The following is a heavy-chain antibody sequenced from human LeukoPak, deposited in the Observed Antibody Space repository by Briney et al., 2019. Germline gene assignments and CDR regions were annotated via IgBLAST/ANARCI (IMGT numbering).Heavy chain of an antibody. CDR2: ISAYNGNT. V-gene: IGHV1-18*01. CDR3: ARDLEWELLGSNWFDP. CDR1: GYTCTSYG. D-gene: IGHD1-26*01. Sequence: ASVKVSCKASGYTCTSYGISWVRQAPGQGLEWMGWISAYNGNTNYAQRLQGRVTMTTDTSTSTAYMELRSLRSDDTAVYYCARDLEWELLGSNWFDPWGQGTLVTVSS. J-gene: IGHJ5*02.